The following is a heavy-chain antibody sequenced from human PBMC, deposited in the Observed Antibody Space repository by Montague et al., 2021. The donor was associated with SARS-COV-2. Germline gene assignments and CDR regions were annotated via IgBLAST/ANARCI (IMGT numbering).Heavy chain of an antibody. J-gene: IGHJ3*01. V-gene: IGHV4-34*01. D-gene: IGHD3-10*01. Sequence: SETLSLTCAVYGGSFSDYYWTWIRQPPGKGLEWIGEINESVSAKYTPSLKSRVTISIDAAKSQFSLNLYSVTAADTALYYCARRAYRGVRGLDAWGQGTLVTVSS. CDR3: ARRAYRGVRGLDA. CDR1: GGSFSDYY. CDR2: INESVSA.